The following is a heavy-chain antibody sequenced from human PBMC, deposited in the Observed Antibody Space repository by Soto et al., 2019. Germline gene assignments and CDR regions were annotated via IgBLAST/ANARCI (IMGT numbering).Heavy chain of an antibody. V-gene: IGHV1-69*01. D-gene: IGHD2-2*01. J-gene: IGHJ6*02. CDR3: SSPGGDIVVAHYGMDV. Sequence: QGQLVQSGAEVKKPGSSVKVSCKASGGTFSSYAISWVRQAPGQGLEWMGGIIPIFGTANYAQKFQGRVTITADESTSTAYMELSSLRSEDTAVYYCSSPGGDIVVAHYGMDVWGQGTTVTVSS. CDR2: IIPIFGTA. CDR1: GGTFSSYA.